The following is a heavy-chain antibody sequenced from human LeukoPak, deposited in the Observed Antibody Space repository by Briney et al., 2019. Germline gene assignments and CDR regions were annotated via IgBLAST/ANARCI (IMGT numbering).Heavy chain of an antibody. V-gene: IGHV3-23*05. D-gene: IGHD4-11*01. CDR2: FKTKYHQV. Sequence: PGGSLRLSCVASGFTFSDYAMNWVRQAPGRGLEWVSTFKTKYHQVYYAESVRGRFTISTDNSRNTVFLQMNSLRADDTALYYCARSVPDYTRFDYWGQGALATVSS. CDR1: GFTFSDYA. J-gene: IGHJ4*02. CDR3: ARSVPDYTRFDY.